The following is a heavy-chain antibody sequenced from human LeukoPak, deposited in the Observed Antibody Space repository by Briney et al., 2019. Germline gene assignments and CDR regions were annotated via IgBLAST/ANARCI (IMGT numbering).Heavy chain of an antibody. CDR3: ARDKGTSYLSSFDY. Sequence: SETLSLTCAVYGESFSGYNWTWIRQPPGKGLEWIGEINHSGTTNYNRSLKSRVTMSVDTSKNQFSLKLGSLTAADTAVYYCARDKGTSYLSSFDYWGQGTLVTVSS. CDR2: INHSGTT. CDR1: GESFSGYN. D-gene: IGHD6-6*01. J-gene: IGHJ4*02. V-gene: IGHV4-34*01.